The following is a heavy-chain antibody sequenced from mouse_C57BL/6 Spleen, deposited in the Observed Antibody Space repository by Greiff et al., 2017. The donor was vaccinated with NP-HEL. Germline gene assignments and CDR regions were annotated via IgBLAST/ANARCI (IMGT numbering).Heavy chain of an antibody. CDR3: TRITTVVDWYFDV. J-gene: IGHJ1*03. D-gene: IGHD1-1*01. CDR2: IDPETGGT. Sequence: QVQLKESGAELVRPGASVTLSCKASGYTFTDYEMHWVKQTPVHGLEWIGAIDPETGGTAYNQKFKGKAILTADKSSSTAYMELRSLTSEDSAVYYCTRITTVVDWYFDVWGTGTTVTVSS. CDR1: GYTFTDYE. V-gene: IGHV1-15*01.